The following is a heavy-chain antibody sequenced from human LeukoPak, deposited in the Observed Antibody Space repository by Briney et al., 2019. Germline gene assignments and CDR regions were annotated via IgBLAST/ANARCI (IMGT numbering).Heavy chain of an antibody. J-gene: IGHJ4*02. D-gene: IGHD3-10*01. CDR3: AKDSSITLVRGVIFEY. V-gene: IGHV3-23*01. CDR2: ISGSGGST. Sequence: PGESLRLSCVASGFTFDTFAMSWVRLAPGKGLEWVSAISGSGGSTYYADSVKGRFTISRDNSKNTLYLQMNSLRAEDTAVYYCAKDSSITLVRGVIFEYWGQGTLVTVSS. CDR1: GFTFDTFA.